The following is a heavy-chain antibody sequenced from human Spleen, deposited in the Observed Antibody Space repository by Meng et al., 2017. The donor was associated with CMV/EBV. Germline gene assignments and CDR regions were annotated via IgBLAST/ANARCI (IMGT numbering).Heavy chain of an antibody. D-gene: IGHD3/OR15-3a*01. CDR3: AKEPGDWDPDY. Sequence: GESLKISCAASGFTFSNYGMHWVRQAPGKGLEWVAFIRFDGSNKYYADPVKGRFTISRDNSKNTLYLQLNGLRAEDTAVYYCAKEPGDWDPDYWGQGTLVTVS. CDR2: IRFDGSNK. CDR1: GFTFSNYG. J-gene: IGHJ4*02. V-gene: IGHV3-30*02.